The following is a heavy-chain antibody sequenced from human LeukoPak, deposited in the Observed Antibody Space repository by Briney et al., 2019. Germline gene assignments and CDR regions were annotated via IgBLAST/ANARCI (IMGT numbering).Heavy chain of an antibody. CDR3: VKDYDSSGWAAFDI. CDR2: ISYDGSNK. D-gene: IGHD3-22*01. V-gene: IGHV3-30*18. J-gene: IGHJ3*02. Sequence: SGGSLRLSCAASGFTFNSFGMHWVRQAPGKGLEWVAVISYDGSNKYFADSVKGRFTISRDNSKNTLYLQMNSLRAEDTAVYYCVKDYDSSGWAAFDIWGQGTMVTVSS. CDR1: GFTFNSFG.